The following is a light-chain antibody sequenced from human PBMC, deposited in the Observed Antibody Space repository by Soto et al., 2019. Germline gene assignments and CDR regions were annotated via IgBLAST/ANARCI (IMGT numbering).Light chain of an antibody. Sequence: EIVLTQSPGTLSVSPGERATLSCRASQRVSSAYLAWYQQKPGQAPRLLIYGASNRATGIPDRFSGSEAGTDFILTIDRLETEDFAVYYCQQYGSSQFTFGPGTKVDIK. CDR2: GAS. J-gene: IGKJ3*01. CDR3: QQYGSSQFT. CDR1: QRVSSAY. V-gene: IGKV3-20*01.